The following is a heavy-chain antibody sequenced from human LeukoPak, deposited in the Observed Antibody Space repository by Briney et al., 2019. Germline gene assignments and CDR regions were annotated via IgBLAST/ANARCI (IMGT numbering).Heavy chain of an antibody. J-gene: IGHJ3*02. CDR1: GFTFSSYG. Sequence: GGSLRLSCAASGFTFSSYGMHWVRQAPGKGLEWVAFIRYDGSNKYYADSVKGRFTISRDNSKNTLYLQMNSLRAEDTAVYYCARRREVINDAFDIWGQGTMVTVSS. CDR3: ARRREVINDAFDI. V-gene: IGHV3-30*02. D-gene: IGHD3-10*01. CDR2: IRYDGSNK.